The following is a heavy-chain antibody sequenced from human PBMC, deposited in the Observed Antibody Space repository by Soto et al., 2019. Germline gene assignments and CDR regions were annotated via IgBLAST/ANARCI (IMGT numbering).Heavy chain of an antibody. CDR3: AKDHSGSYLPDAFDI. D-gene: IGHD1-26*01. CDR1: VFTCSSYA. V-gene: IGHV3-23*01. Sequence: GPLRPSCADSVFTCSSYAMSWVREAPGKGLEWVSAISGSGCSTYYADSVKGRFTISRDNSKNTLYLQMNSLRAEDTAVYYCAKDHSGSYLPDAFDIWGQGTMVSVSS. J-gene: IGHJ3*02. CDR2: ISGSGCST.